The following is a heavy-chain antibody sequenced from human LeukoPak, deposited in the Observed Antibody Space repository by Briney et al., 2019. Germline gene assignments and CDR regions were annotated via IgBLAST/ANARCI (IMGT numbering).Heavy chain of an antibody. Sequence: GGSLRLSCAASGFTFDDYAMHWVRQAPGKGLEWVSGISWNSGYIGYADSVKGRFTISRDNAKNSLYLQMNSLRAEDTALYYCAKANDYGDYFDYWGQGTLATVSS. CDR2: ISWNSGYI. J-gene: IGHJ4*02. CDR1: GFTFDDYA. D-gene: IGHD4-17*01. V-gene: IGHV3-9*01. CDR3: AKANDYGDYFDY.